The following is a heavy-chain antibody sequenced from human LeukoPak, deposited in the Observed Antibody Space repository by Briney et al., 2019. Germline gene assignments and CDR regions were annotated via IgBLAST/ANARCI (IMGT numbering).Heavy chain of an antibody. J-gene: IGHJ6*03. D-gene: IGHD3-10*01. V-gene: IGHV4-4*02. CDR1: GGSISSSNW. Sequence: SETLSLTCAVSGGSISSSNWWSWVRQPPGKGLEWIGEIYHSGSTNYNPSLKSRVTISVDKSKNQFSLKLSSVTAADTAVYYCARGGAGYYYGSGSLYYMDVWGKGTTVTISS. CDR3: ARGGAGYYYGSGSLYYMDV. CDR2: IYHSGST.